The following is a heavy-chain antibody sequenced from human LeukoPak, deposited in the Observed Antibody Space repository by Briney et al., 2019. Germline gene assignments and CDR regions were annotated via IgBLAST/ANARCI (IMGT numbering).Heavy chain of an antibody. J-gene: IGHJ5*02. CDR1: GYTFTSYG. CDR2: ISAYNGNT. CDR3: ARDSRDYYESSGYYYVPDNWFDP. Sequence: ASVKVSCKASGYTFTSYGISWVRQAPGQGLEWMGWISAYNGNTNYAQKLQGRVTMTTDTSTSTAYMELRSLRSDDTAVYYCARDSRDYYESSGYYYVPDNWFDPWGQGTLVTVSS. V-gene: IGHV1-18*01. D-gene: IGHD3-22*01.